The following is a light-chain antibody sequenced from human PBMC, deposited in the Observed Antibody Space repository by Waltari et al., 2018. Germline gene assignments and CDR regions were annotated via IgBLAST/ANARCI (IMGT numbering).Light chain of an antibody. CDR2: VAS. CDR1: QSVSSN. CDR3: QQYVGWPPTRT. Sequence: EIVMTQSPATLSVSPGERASLSCRASQSVSSNLAWYQQKPGQAPRLLTYVASTRATGIPGRFSGSVSGTEFTLTNSSLQSGDFAVYYCQQYVGWPPTRTFDGGTKVEIK. J-gene: IGKJ4*01. V-gene: IGKV3-15*01.